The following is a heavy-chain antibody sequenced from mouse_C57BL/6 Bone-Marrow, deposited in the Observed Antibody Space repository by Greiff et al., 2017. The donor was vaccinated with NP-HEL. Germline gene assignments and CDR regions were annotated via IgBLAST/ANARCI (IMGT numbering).Heavy chain of an antibody. CDR1: GYSFTGYY. V-gene: IGHV1-31*01. Sequence: EVMLVESGPELVKPGASVKISCKASGYSFTGYYMHWVKQSHGNILDWIGYIYPYNGVSSYNQKFKGKATLTVDKSSSTAYMELRSLTSEESAVYYGARRSPYPGYAMDYWGQGTSVTVSS. CDR2: IYPYNGVS. CDR3: ARRSPYPGYAMDY. J-gene: IGHJ4*01.